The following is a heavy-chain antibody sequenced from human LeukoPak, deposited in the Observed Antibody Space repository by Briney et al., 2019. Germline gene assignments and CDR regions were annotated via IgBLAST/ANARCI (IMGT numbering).Heavy chain of an antibody. CDR2: ISPSGTT. CDR3: ASSLGYCSSTSCYNRIFDY. V-gene: IGHV4-4*07. CDR1: GGSLSSYY. J-gene: IGHJ4*02. Sequence: SETLSLTCTVSGGSLSSYYWSWIRQPAGEGLEWIGRISPSGTTNYNPSLKSRVTMSLDTSKSQISLKLTSVTAADTAVYYCASSLGYCSSTSCYNRIFDYWGQGTLVTVSS. D-gene: IGHD2-2*02.